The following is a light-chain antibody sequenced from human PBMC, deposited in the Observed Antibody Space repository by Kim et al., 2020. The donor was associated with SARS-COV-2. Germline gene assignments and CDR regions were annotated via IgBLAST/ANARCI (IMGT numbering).Light chain of an antibody. CDR2: GKN. Sequence: ALGQTGRITCQGDSLRSYYASWYQQKPGQAPVLVINGKNNRPSGIPDRFSGSSSGNTASLTITGAQAEDEADYYCNSRDSIGNHVVFGGGTQLTVL. CDR3: NSRDSIGNHVV. CDR1: SLRSYY. J-gene: IGLJ2*01. V-gene: IGLV3-19*01.